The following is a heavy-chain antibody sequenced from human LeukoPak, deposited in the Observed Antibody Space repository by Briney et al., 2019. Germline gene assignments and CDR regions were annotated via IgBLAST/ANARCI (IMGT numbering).Heavy chain of an antibody. CDR2: IKSKTDGGTT. Sequence: GGSLRLSCATSGFTFSNAWMSWVRQAPGKGLEWVGRIKSKTDGGTTDYAAPVKGRFTISRDDSKNTLYLQMNSLKTEDTAVYYCTTDGYYGSGKDYYYGMDVWGQGTTVTVSS. CDR1: GFTFSNAW. D-gene: IGHD3-10*01. J-gene: IGHJ6*02. V-gene: IGHV3-15*01. CDR3: TTDGYYGSGKDYYYGMDV.